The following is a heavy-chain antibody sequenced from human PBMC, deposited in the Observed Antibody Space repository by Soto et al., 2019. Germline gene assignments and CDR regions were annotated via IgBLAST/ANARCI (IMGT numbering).Heavy chain of an antibody. Sequence: QVQLVQSGAEVKKPGSSVKVSCKASGGTFSSYTISWVRQAPGQGLEWMGRIIPILGIANYAQKFQGRVTITADKSTSTAYMELSSLRSEDTAVYYCARGGNGDYVSLYMWGQGTLVTVSS. J-gene: IGHJ4*02. CDR2: IIPILGIA. D-gene: IGHD4-17*01. CDR3: ARGGNGDYVSLYM. CDR1: GGTFSSYT. V-gene: IGHV1-69*02.